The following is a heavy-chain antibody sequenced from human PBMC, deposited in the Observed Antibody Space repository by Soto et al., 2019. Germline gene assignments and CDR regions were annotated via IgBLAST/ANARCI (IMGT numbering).Heavy chain of an antibody. D-gene: IGHD4-17*01. CDR2: ISSSSSTI. J-gene: IGHJ2*01. CDR3: ARQLRWRSDWYFDL. V-gene: IGHV3-48*02. Sequence: EVQLVESGGGLVQPGGSLRLSCAASGFTFSSYSMNWVRQAPGKGLEWVSYISSSSSTIYYADSVKGRFTISRDNAKNSLYLQMNRLRDEDTAVYYCARQLRWRSDWYFDLWGRGTLVTVSS. CDR1: GFTFSSYS.